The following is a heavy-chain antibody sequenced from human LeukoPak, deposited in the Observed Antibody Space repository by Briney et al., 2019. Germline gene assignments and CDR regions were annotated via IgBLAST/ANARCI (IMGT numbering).Heavy chain of an antibody. Sequence: SETLSHTCAVYGGSFSGYYWSWIRQLPGEGLEWIGEINHSGSTNYNPSLKSRVTISVDTSKNQFSLKLSSVTAADTAVYYCARGAAAGFDYWGQGTLVTVSS. J-gene: IGHJ4*02. CDR2: INHSGST. D-gene: IGHD6-13*01. CDR3: ARGAAAGFDY. CDR1: GGSFSGYY. V-gene: IGHV4-34*01.